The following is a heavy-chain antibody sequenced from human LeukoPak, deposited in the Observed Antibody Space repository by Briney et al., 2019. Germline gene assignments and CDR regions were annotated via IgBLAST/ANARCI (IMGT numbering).Heavy chain of an antibody. CDR3: AKVMGVIVPAAKFSNGGSDY. CDR1: GFTFSSYA. Sequence: GGSLGLSCAASGFTFSSYAMSWVRQAPGKGLEWVSAISGSGGSTYYADSVKGRFTISRDNSKNTLYLQMNSLRAEDTAVYYCAKVMGVIVPAAKFSNGGSDYWGQGTLVTVSS. CDR2: ISGSGGST. J-gene: IGHJ4*02. V-gene: IGHV3-23*01. D-gene: IGHD2-2*01.